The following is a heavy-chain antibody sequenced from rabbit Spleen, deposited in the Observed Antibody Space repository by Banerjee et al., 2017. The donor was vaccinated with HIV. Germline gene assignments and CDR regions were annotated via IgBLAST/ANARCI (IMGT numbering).Heavy chain of an antibody. CDR2: IDPVFGIT. V-gene: IGHV1S47*01. CDR1: GFDFSRYG. D-gene: IGHD2-1*01. CDR3: VRDRANIGGDYGPYYFDL. J-gene: IGHJ4*01. Sequence: QEQVVESGGGLVQPGGSLKLSCKASGFDFSRYGVSWVRQVPGKGLEWIGYIDPVFGITYYANWVNGRFSISRENAQNTVFLQLNSLTAADTATYFCVRDRANIGGDYGPYYFDLWGQGTLVTVS.